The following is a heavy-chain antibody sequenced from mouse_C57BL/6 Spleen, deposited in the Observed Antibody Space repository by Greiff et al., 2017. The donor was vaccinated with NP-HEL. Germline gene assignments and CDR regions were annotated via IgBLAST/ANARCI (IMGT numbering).Heavy chain of an antibody. CDR1: GFNIKDDY. CDR2: IDPENGDT. J-gene: IGHJ2*01. CDR3: TTPSTVVAVDY. Sequence: VQLQQSGAELVRPGASVKLSCTASGFNIKDDYMHWVKQRPEQGLEWIGWIDPENGDTEYASKFQGKATITADTSSNTAYLQLSSLTSEDTAVYYCTTPSTVVAVDYWGQGTTLTVSS. D-gene: IGHD1-1*01. V-gene: IGHV14-4*01.